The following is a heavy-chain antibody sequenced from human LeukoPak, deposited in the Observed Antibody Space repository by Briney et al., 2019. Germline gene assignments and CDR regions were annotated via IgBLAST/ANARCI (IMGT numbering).Heavy chain of an antibody. D-gene: IGHD7-27*01. CDR1: GFTFSTYT. V-gene: IGHV3-23*01. CDR2: IGSSGGGI. CDR3: AIDPNWGTHS. Sequence: PGGSLRLSCAASGFTFSTYTMYWVRHPPGKSLEWVSIIGSSGGGIHYADSVKGRFTISRDNSKNALYLQMSSLRVEDTAVYYCAIDPNWGTHSWGQGVLVTVSS. J-gene: IGHJ4*02.